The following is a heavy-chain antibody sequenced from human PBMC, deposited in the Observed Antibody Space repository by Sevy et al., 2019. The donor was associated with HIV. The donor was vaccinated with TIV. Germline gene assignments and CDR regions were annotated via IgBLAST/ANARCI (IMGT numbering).Heavy chain of an antibody. V-gene: IGHV4-4*02. CDR3: AREGGIAAAGTENYYYYYMDV. D-gene: IGHD6-13*01. CDR2: IYRSGST. CDR1: GGSISSSNW. Sequence: SETLSLTCAVSGGSISSSNWWSWVRQPPGKGLEWIGEIYRSGSTNYNPSLKSRVTISVDKSKNPFSLKQSSVTAADTAVYYCAREGGIAAAGTENYYYYYMDVWGKGTTVTVSS. J-gene: IGHJ6*03.